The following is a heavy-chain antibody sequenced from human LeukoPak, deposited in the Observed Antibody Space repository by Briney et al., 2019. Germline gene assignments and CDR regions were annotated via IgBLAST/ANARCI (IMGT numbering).Heavy chain of an antibody. J-gene: IGHJ4*02. CDR1: GFTLNTYW. CDR3: TATPWGGAAAIFDY. CDR2: ISGDGNFK. D-gene: IGHD6-25*01. V-gene: IGHV3-74*01. Sequence: GGSLRLSCAASGFTLNTYWIHWVRQTPQTGLEWVAGISGDGNFKRNADSVRGRLTIFTDNAKSTVSLQVSSLRGEDTAVYYCTATPWGGAAAIFDYWGQGILVTVSS.